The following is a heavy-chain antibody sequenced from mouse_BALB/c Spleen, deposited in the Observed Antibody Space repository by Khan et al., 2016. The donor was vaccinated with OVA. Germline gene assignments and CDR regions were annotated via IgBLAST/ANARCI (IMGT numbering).Heavy chain of an antibody. J-gene: IGHJ2*01. V-gene: IGHV1-76*01. D-gene: IGHD3-2*02. CDR2: IYPGTNNT. CDR1: GYIFTSYW. CDR3: AREEALYYFDY. Sequence: VQLVESGAELVRPGTSVKLSCKTSGYIFTSYWIHWVKQRSGQGLEWIARIYPGTNNTYYNENFKDKATLTADKASSTVYLQLSSLKSEDSAGFFCAREEALYYFDYGGQGTTLTVSS.